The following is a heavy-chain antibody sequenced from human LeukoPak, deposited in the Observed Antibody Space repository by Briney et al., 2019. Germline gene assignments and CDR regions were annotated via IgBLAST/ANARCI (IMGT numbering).Heavy chain of an antibody. Sequence: PSQTLSLTCAVSGGSISSGGYSWSWIRQPPGKGLEWIGYIYHSGSTYYNPSLKSRVTISVDRSKNQFSLELSSVTAADTAVYYCARAPGSYYHYFDYWGQGTLVTVSS. CDR1: GGSISSGGYS. CDR3: ARAPGSYYHYFDY. V-gene: IGHV4-30-2*01. J-gene: IGHJ4*02. CDR2: IYHSGST. D-gene: IGHD1-26*01.